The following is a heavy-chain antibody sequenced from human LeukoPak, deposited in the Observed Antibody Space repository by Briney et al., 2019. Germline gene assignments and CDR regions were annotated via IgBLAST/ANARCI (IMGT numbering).Heavy chain of an antibody. CDR2: IKQDGSEK. J-gene: IGHJ4*02. CDR1: GFTFSSYW. CDR3: ARERYYYGSGSYYLDY. V-gene: IGHV3-7*01. D-gene: IGHD3-10*01. Sequence: GGSLRLSCAASGFTFSSYWMSWVRQAPGKGLEWVANIKQDGSEKYYVDSVKGRFTISRDNAKNSLYLQMNSLRAEDTAVYYCARERYYYGSGSYYLDYWGQGTLVTVSS.